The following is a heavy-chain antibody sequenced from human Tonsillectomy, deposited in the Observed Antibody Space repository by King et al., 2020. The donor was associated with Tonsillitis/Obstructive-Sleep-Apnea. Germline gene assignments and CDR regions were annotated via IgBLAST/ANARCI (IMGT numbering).Heavy chain of an antibody. CDR1: GGTFSSYA. CDR2: IIPIFGTA. V-gene: IGHV1-69*01. CDR3: AISYCSSTSCYYYYYMDV. Sequence: VQLVESGAEVKKPGSSVKVSCKASGGTFSSYAISWVRQAPGQGLEWMGGIIPIFGTANYAQKFQGRVTITADESTSTAYMELGSLRSEDTAVYYCAISYCSSTSCYYYYYMDVWGKGTTVTVSS. D-gene: IGHD2-2*01. J-gene: IGHJ6*03.